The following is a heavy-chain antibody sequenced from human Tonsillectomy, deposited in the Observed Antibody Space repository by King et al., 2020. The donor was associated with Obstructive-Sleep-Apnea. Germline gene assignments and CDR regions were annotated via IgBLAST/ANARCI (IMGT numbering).Heavy chain of an antibody. V-gene: IGHV4-4*07. CDR3: ARQGDGGNFEDY. J-gene: IGHJ4*02. CDR1: GGSISGYY. D-gene: IGHD4-23*01. Sequence: VQLQESGPGLVKPSETLSLICTVSGGSISGYYWSWIRQSAGKGLEWIARIYISGSTSWSTSPNPSLKSRVTSSAAMSKNQFSLELTSVTAADTAVYYCARQGDGGNFEDYWGQGTLVTVSS. CDR2: IYISGSTSWST.